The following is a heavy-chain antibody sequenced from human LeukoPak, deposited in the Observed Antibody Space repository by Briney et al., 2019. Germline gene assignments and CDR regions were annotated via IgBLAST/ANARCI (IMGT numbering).Heavy chain of an antibody. Sequence: GGSLRLSCAASGFTFSSYSVNWVRQAPGKGLEWVSYISGSSSPTYADSVKGRFTISRDNAKNTLYLQMNSLRAEDTAVYYCAKDSPFLPSYYFDYWGQGTLVTVSS. V-gene: IGHV3-48*01. CDR1: GFTFSSYS. D-gene: IGHD3-3*02. CDR2: ISGSSSPT. CDR3: AKDSPFLPSYYFDY. J-gene: IGHJ4*02.